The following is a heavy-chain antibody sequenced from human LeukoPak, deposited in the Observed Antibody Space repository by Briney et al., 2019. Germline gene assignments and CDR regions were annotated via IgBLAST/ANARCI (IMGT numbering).Heavy chain of an antibody. CDR2: ISGSGGST. D-gene: IGHD3-3*01. CDR3: AKDREITIFGVVTDY. J-gene: IGHJ4*02. V-gene: IGHV3-23*01. Sequence: PGGSLRLSCAASGFTFSSYAMSWVRQAPGKGLEWVSAISGSGGSTYYADSVKGRFTISRDNSKNTLYLQMNSLKAEDTAVYYCAKDREITIFGVVTDYWGQGTLVTVSS. CDR1: GFTFSSYA.